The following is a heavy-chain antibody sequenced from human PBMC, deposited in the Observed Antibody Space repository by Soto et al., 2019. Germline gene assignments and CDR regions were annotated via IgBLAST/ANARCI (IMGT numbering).Heavy chain of an antibody. J-gene: IGHJ3*02. CDR1: GDSVSSNSAA. CDR2: TYYRSKWYN. D-gene: IGHD3-16*01. CDR3: AITWGDVNAFDI. V-gene: IGHV6-1*01. Sequence: SQTLSLTCAISGDSVSSNSAAWNWVRQSPSRGLEWLGRTYYRSKWYNDYAVTVKSRITIILDTSKNQFSLQLNSVTPEDTAVYYCAITWGDVNAFDIWGQGTMVTVSS.